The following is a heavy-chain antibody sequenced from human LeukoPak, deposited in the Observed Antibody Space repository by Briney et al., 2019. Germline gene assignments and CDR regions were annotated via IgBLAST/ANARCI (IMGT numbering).Heavy chain of an antibody. CDR2: IWYDGSNK. Sequence: GGSLRLSCAASGFTFSSYGMRWVRQAPGKGLEWVAVIWYDGSNKYYADSVKGRFTISRDNSKNTLYLQMNSLRAEDTAVYYCARDQPNGPYYYYGMDVWGQGTTVTVSS. CDR1: GFTFSSYG. D-gene: IGHD1-14*01. V-gene: IGHV3-33*01. J-gene: IGHJ6*02. CDR3: ARDQPNGPYYYYGMDV.